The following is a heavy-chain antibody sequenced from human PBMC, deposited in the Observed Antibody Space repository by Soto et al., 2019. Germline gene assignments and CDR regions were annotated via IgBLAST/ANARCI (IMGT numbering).Heavy chain of an antibody. CDR1: GYTFTGYY. D-gene: IGHD6-13*01. Sequence: ASVEVSCKASGYTFTGYYIHWVRQAPGQGLEWMGWINPNSDGTKYAQKFQGRVTMTRDTSISTAYMDLSSLRSDDTAVYYCAREVAAAGHYFDYWGQGTLVTVSS. V-gene: IGHV1-2*02. CDR3: AREVAAAGHYFDY. J-gene: IGHJ4*02. CDR2: INPNSDGT.